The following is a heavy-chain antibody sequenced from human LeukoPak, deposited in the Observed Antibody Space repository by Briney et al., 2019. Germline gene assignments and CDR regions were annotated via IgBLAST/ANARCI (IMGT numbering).Heavy chain of an antibody. Sequence: GGTLRLSCAASGFTFSSYGMSWVRQAPGKGLEWVSAISGSGGSTYYADSVKGRFTISRDNSKNTLYLQMNSLRAEDTAVYYCARWAYYDSSKYYGNHQHWGQGTLVTVSS. CDR2: ISGSGGST. V-gene: IGHV3-23*01. CDR1: GFTFSSYG. CDR3: ARWAYYDSSKYYGNHQH. D-gene: IGHD3-22*01. J-gene: IGHJ1*01.